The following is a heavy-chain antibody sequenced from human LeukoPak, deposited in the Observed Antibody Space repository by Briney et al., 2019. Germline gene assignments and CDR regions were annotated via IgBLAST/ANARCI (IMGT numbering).Heavy chain of an antibody. J-gene: IGHJ4*02. CDR2: IYYSGST. D-gene: IGHD5-18*01. Sequence: SGTLSLTCAVSGGSISSSNWWSWVRQPPGKGLEWIGYIYYSGSTNYNPSLKSRVTISVDTSKNQFSLKLSSVTAADTAVYYCARASYDGYSYGYSFEYWGQGTLVTVSS. V-gene: IGHV4-4*02. CDR3: ARASYDGYSYGYSFEY. CDR1: GGSISSSNW.